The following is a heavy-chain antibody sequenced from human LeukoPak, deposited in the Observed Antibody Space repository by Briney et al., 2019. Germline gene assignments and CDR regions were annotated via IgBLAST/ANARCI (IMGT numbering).Heavy chain of an antibody. D-gene: IGHD3-10*01. CDR2: VDPADGET. J-gene: IGHJ4*02. CDR1: GYTFTDYY. CDR3: ATPPFAYGSGSLVDY. Sequence: RASLRLSCKVSGYTFTDYYMHWVPQAPGKGLEWMGLVDPADGETIYAENFQGRVTITADTSTDTAYMQLSSLRSEDTAGSYCATPPFAYGSGSLVDYWGEGTLVTVSS. V-gene: IGHV1-69-2*01.